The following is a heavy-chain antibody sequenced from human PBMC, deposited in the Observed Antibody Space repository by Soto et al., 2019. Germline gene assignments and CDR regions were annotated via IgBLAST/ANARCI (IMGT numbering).Heavy chain of an antibody. V-gene: IGHV3-23*01. D-gene: IGHD2-15*01. Sequence: EVQLLESGGGLVQPGGSLRLSCAASGFTFSSYAMSWVRQAPGKGLEWVSAISGSGGSTYYADSVKGRFTISRDNSKNTRYLQMNSMRAEDTAVYYGAKVSSLLLPNDAFDIWGQGTMVTVSS. CDR3: AKVSSLLLPNDAFDI. CDR2: ISGSGGST. CDR1: GFTFSSYA. J-gene: IGHJ3*02.